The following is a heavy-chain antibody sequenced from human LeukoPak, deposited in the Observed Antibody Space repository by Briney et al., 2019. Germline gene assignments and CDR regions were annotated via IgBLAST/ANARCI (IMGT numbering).Heavy chain of an antibody. CDR3: ARHEYGTPVDY. CDR2: IYYTGST. D-gene: IGHD4-17*01. CDR1: GGSISNSSFF. V-gene: IGHV4-39*01. Sequence: PSETLSLTCTVSGGSISNSSFFWGYIRQSPGKGLEWIGSIYYTGSTYYNPSLTSRVAIFADTSKNQFSLKLSSVTAADTAVYFCARHEYGTPVDYWGQGTLVTVSS. J-gene: IGHJ4*02.